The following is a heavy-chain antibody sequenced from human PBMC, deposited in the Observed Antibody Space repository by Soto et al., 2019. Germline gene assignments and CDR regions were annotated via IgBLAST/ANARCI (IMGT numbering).Heavy chain of an antibody. J-gene: IGHJ5*02. V-gene: IGHV4-30-4*01. D-gene: IGHD2-2*01. CDR3: GRDLTSNANCIDP. Sequence: PSETLSLTCSVSGDYIHVGGYYWTWIRPRPGKGLEWLGYIYYTGKTYYNPSLESRLTMSADRSKNQFSLRLTSVTAADTAVYFCGRDLTSNANCIDPWGQGTLVTVSS. CDR2: IYYTGKT. CDR1: GDYIHVGGYY.